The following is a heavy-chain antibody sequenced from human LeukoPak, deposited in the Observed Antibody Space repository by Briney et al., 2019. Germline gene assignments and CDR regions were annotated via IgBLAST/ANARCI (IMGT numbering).Heavy chain of an antibody. CDR2: IGGSGDIT. CDR1: GFTFSSYA. CDR3: VQVGSNYYLN. D-gene: IGHD4-11*01. Sequence: AGGSLRLSCAASGFTFSSYAMSWVRQAPGKGLEWVSGIGGSGDITYYADSVKGRFTISRDNSKNTLYLQMSSLRTEDAAVFYCVQVGSNYYLNWGQGTLVIVSS. J-gene: IGHJ4*02. V-gene: IGHV3-23*01.